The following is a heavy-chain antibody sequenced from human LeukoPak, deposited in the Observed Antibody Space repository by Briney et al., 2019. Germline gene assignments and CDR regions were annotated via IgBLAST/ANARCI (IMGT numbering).Heavy chain of an antibody. CDR3: ARASYYYDSSGYEGDTFEYYYGMDV. D-gene: IGHD3-22*01. CDR2: TSYRSMWYN. J-gene: IGHJ6*02. Sequence: SQTLSLTCAISGDSVSSNSAAWNWLRQSQSKAFDWLGRTSYRSMWYNDYAVSVKSRITINPDTSKNQFSLQLNSVTPEDTAVYYCARASYYYDSSGYEGDTFEYYYGMDVWGQGTTVTVSS. V-gene: IGHV6-1*01. CDR1: GDSVSSNSAA.